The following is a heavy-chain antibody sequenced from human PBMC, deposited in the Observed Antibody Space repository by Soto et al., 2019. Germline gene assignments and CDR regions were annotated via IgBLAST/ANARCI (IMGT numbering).Heavy chain of an antibody. D-gene: IGHD6-13*01. J-gene: IGHJ4*02. CDR2: ISSSGSTI. V-gene: IGHV3-48*03. CDR3: ARQLAILGIDY. Sequence: GGSLRLSCAASGFTFSSYEMNWVRQAPGKGLEWVSYISSSGSTIYYADSVKGRFTISRDHAKNSLYLQMNSLRAEDTAVYYFARQLAILGIDYWGQEALVTVFS. CDR1: GFTFSSYE.